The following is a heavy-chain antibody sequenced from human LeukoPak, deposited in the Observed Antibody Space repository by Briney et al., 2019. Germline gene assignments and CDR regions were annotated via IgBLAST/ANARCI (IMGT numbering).Heavy chain of an antibody. D-gene: IGHD4-17*01. Sequence: GGSLRLSCAASGFTFSSYAIHWVRQAPGKGLEGVAVISFDGTHDFYAHSVKGRFTISRDNYKNTLYLQMTSLRADDTAVYYCARARATVTRISSFDIWGQGTMVTVSS. CDR3: ARARATVTRISSFDI. CDR1: GFTFSSYA. V-gene: IGHV3-30*04. CDR2: ISFDGTHD. J-gene: IGHJ3*02.